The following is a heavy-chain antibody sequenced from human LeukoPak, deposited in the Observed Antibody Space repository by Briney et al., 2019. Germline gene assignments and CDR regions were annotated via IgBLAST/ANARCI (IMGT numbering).Heavy chain of an antibody. CDR2: IRYDGSNK. CDR3: ARLRSAAFDI. CDR1: GFIFSSYG. J-gene: IGHJ3*02. V-gene: IGHV3-30*02. Sequence: GGSLRLSCAASGFIFSSYGMHWVRQAPGKGLEWVAFIRYDGSNKHYADSVKGRFTISRDNSKNTLYLQMNSLRAGDTAVYYCARLRSAAFDIWGQGTMVTVSS. D-gene: IGHD4-17*01.